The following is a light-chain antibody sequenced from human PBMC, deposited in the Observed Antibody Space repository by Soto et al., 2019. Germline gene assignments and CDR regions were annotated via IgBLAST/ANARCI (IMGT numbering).Light chain of an antibody. J-gene: IGKJ4*01. Sequence: EIVLTQSPDTLSLSPGERATLSCRASQSVSSALLAWYQQKPGQAPRLLIYRASTRATGIPDRFTGSGSGTDFPLTISRLEPEYFAVYYCQQYESSPLTFGGGTKVEIK. CDR2: RAS. CDR1: QSVSSAL. CDR3: QQYESSPLT. V-gene: IGKV3-20*01.